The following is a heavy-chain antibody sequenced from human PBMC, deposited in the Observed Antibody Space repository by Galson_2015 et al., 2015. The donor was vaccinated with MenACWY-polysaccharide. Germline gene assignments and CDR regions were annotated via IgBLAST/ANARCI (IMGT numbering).Heavy chain of an antibody. Sequence: SLRLSCAASGITFSTSALSWVRQAPGKGLEWVSSISVSADTTYYADSVQGRFKVSRDNSKSTVYLQMNSLKVEDTAIYYCAKKVGVYDFVSEDYRDYYYYGLDFWGQGTTVTVSS. V-gene: IGHV3-23*01. D-gene: IGHD3-3*01. CDR3: AKKVGVYDFVSEDYRDYYYYGLDF. CDR1: GITFSTSA. CDR2: ISVSADTT. J-gene: IGHJ6*02.